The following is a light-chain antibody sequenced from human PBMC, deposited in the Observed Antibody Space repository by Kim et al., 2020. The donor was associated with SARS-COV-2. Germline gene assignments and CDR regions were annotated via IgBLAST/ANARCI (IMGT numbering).Light chain of an antibody. CDR1: SLRSYY. V-gene: IGLV3-19*01. CDR3: GSWDSNGCVL. Sequence: SSELTQDPAVSVALGQTVRITCQGDSLRSYYASWYQQKPGQAPIVVISGKNNRPAGIPDRFSGSSSGNTASLTITGAQAEDEADYCCGSWDSNGCVLFGGGTQLTVL. J-gene: IGLJ2*01. CDR2: GKN.